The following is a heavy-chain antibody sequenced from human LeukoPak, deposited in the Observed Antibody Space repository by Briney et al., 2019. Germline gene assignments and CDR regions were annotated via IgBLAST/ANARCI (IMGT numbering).Heavy chain of an antibody. CDR3: ARGHDYGGNSRWFDP. V-gene: IGHV4-34*01. CDR2: INHSGST. J-gene: IGHJ5*02. CDR1: GGSFSGYY. Sequence: SETLSLTCAVYGGSFSGYYWSWIRQPPGRGLGWIGEINHSGSTNYNPSLKSRVTISVDTSKNQFSLKLSSVTAADTAVYYCARGHDYGGNSRWFDPWGQGNLVTVSS. D-gene: IGHD4-23*01.